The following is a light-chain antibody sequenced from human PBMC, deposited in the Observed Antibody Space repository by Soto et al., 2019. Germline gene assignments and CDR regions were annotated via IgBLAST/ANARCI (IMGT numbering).Light chain of an antibody. CDR1: QSISSY. V-gene: IGKV1-39*01. Sequence: DIQMTQSPSFLSASVGDSVTLTCRASQSISSYVNWYQQKPGRAPKILIYATSVLQGGVPSRFSGRQSGTEFTLTISSLQPEDFATYYCQQSYSFPRTFGGGTKVEFK. CDR2: ATS. CDR3: QQSYSFPRT. J-gene: IGKJ4*01.